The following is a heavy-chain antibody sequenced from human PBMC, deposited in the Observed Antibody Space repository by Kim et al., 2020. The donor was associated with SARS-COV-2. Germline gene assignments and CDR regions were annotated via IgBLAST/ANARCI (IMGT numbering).Heavy chain of an antibody. CDR2: IFYSGAT. CDR3: ATYSALMAGGSLFQY. CDR1: GGSMRSYY. V-gene: IGHV4-59*13. J-gene: IGHJ4*02. Sequence: SETLSLTCTVSGGSMRSYYLNWIRQVPGKGLEWIGYIFYSGATNYNPSFKSRVTMSVDMSDNQFSLRLISVTAADTAVYYCATYSALMAGGSLFQYWGQGILVTVSS. D-gene: IGHD2-8*01.